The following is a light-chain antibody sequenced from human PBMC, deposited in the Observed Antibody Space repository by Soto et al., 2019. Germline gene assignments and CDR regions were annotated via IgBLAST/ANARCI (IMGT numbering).Light chain of an antibody. CDR3: HQYNSYSQT. CDR1: QSISLW. V-gene: IGKV1-5*01. J-gene: IGKJ1*01. CDR2: DAS. Sequence: DIQMTQSPSTLSASVGDRVTITCRASQSISLWLAWYQQKPGKAPKLLIYDASELESGVPSRFSCSGSRTDFTLTISSLQPDDSGTYFCHQYNSYSQTFCQGTKVEIK.